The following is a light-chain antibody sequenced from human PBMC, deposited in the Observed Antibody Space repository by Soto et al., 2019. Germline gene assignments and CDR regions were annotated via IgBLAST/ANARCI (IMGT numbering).Light chain of an antibody. J-gene: IGLJ1*01. CDR3: CSYAGSYHIYL. CDR1: SSDVGYYNY. CDR2: DVF. V-gene: IGLV2-11*01. Sequence: QSVLTQPRSVSGSPGQSVTISCTGTSSDVGYYNYVSWYQRHPGKAPKLMIYDVFKRPSGVPDRFSGSKSGNTASLTISGLQAEDEGDYYCCSYAGSYHIYLFGTGTKVTVL.